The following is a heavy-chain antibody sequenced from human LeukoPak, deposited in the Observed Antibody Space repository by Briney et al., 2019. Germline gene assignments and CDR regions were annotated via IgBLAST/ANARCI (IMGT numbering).Heavy chain of an antibody. CDR3: ATFFDFWFGP. J-gene: IGHJ5*02. V-gene: IGHV4-61*01. D-gene: IGHD5/OR15-5a*01. CDR1: GVSVSSGSYF. CDR2: IYHDDST. Sequence: PSETLSLTCTVSGVSVSSGSYFWSWIRQPPGEGPQWIVYIYHDDSTNYSPSLRSRVSISVDTSKNQFSLKLSSVTTADTAVYFCATFFDFWFGPWGQGTQVTVSS.